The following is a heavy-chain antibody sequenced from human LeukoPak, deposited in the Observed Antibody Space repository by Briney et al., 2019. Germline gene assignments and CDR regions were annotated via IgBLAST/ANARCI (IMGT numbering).Heavy chain of an antibody. Sequence: SETLSLTCTVSGGSISSYYWSWIRQPPGKGLEWIGYFYYSGSTNYNPSLKSRVTISVDTSKNQFSLKLSSVTAADTAVYYCARGPSRHHRLYYFDYWGQGTLVTVSS. CDR1: GGSISSYY. CDR2: FYYSGST. CDR3: ARGPSRHHRLYYFDY. J-gene: IGHJ4*02. D-gene: IGHD6-25*01. V-gene: IGHV4-59*01.